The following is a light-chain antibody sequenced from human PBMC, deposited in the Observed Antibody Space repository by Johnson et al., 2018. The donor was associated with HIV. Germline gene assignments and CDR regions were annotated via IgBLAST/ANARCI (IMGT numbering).Light chain of an antibody. CDR2: DNN. CDR3: GTWDTGGV. V-gene: IGLV1-51*01. Sequence: QSVLTQPPSVSAASGQRVDISCSGSSSNIENNYLSWYQQLPHTAPRLLISDNNKRPSGIPDRFSGSKSGTSATLGITGLQTGDEADYYCGTWDTGGVFGTGTKVTVL. J-gene: IGLJ1*01. CDR1: SSNIENNY.